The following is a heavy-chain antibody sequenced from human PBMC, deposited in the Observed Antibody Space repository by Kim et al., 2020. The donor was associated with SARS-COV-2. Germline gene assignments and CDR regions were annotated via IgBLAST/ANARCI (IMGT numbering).Heavy chain of an antibody. CDR1: GYTFTGYY. D-gene: IGHD3-3*01. CDR3: AREFAGITIFGVVITRGGGMDV. V-gene: IGHV1-2*04. Sequence: ASVKVSCKASGYTFTGYYMHWVRQAPGQGLEWMGWINPNSGGTNYAQKFQGWVTMTRDTSISTAYMELSRLRSDDTAVYYCAREFAGITIFGVVITRGGGMDVWGQGTTVTVSS. J-gene: IGHJ6*02. CDR2: INPNSGGT.